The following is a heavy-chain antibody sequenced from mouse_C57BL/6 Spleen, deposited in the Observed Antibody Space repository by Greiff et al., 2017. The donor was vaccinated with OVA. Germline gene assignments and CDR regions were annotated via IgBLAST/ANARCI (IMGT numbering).Heavy chain of an antibody. CDR3: ARCPYDYEEGAMDY. J-gene: IGHJ4*01. CDR1: GFSLTSYA. V-gene: IGHV2-9-1*01. CDR2: IWTGGGT. D-gene: IGHD2-4*01. Sequence: QVQLKESGPGLLAPSQSLSITCTVSGFSLTSYAISWVRQPPGKGLEWLGVIWTGGGTNYNSALKSRLSISKDNSKSQVFLKMNSLQTDDTARYYCARCPYDYEEGAMDYWGQGTSVTVSS.